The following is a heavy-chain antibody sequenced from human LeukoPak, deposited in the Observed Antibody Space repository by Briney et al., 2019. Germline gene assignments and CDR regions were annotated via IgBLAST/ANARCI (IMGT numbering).Heavy chain of an antibody. CDR2: ISYDGSNK. Sequence: GGSLRLSCAASGFTFSSYAMHWVRQAPGKGLEWEAVISYDGSNKYYADSVKGRFTISRDNSKNTLYLQMNSLRAEDTAVYYCAINSGSYHYFDYWGQGTLVTVSS. CDR1: GFTFSSYA. CDR3: AINSGSYHYFDY. V-gene: IGHV3-30-3*01. J-gene: IGHJ4*02. D-gene: IGHD1-26*01.